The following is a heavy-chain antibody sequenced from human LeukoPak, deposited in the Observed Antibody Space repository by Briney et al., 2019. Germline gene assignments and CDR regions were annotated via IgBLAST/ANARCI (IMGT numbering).Heavy chain of an antibody. CDR2: MPYNGGA. D-gene: IGHD5-18*01. V-gene: IGHV4-30-4*01. CDR3: AREVNAPAGSYGFEI. CDR1: GDSITSANYF. J-gene: IGHJ3*02. Sequence: SETLSLTCTVSGDSITSANYFWSWIRQPPGEDLEWIGYMPYNGGASYNPSLRGRATISLDTSKNEFSLRSSSVTAPDTAIYYCAREVNAPAGSYGFEIWGQGTMVTVSP.